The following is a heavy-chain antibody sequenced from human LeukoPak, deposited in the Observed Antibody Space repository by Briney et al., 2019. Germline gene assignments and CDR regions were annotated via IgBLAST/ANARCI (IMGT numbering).Heavy chain of an antibody. D-gene: IGHD2-21*02. J-gene: IGHJ2*01. Sequence: GGSLRLSCAASGFXFSNYFMHWVRQAPGKGLEWVAVIWYDGSNQYCADSVKGRFTISRDNSKNTLYLQMNSLRAEDTAVYYCARGAYCGGNCYWYFDLWGRGTLVTVSS. CDR1: GFXFSNYF. CDR3: ARGAYCGGNCYWYFDL. CDR2: IWYDGSNQ. V-gene: IGHV3-33*01.